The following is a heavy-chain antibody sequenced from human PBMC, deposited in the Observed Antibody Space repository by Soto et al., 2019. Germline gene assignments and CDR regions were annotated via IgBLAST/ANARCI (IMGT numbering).Heavy chain of an antibody. CDR1: GXTFSDYY. V-gene: IGHV3-11*06. D-gene: IGHD4-17*01. CDR2: ISSSSGYT. CDR3: AKEYGRLDY. J-gene: IGHJ4*02. Sequence: LRLSCAASGXTFSDYYMSWIRQAPGKGLEWVSYISSSSGYTNYADSVKGRFTISRDNAKNSLYLQMNSLRAEDTAVYYCAKEYGRLDYWGQGTLVTVSS.